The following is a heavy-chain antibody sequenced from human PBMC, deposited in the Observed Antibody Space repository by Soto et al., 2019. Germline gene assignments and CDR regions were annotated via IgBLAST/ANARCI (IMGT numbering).Heavy chain of an antibody. CDR1: GGSISSYY. D-gene: IGHD5-12*01. Sequence: SETLSLTCTVSGGSISSYYWSWIRQPPGKGLEWIGYIYYSGSTNYNPSLKSRVTISVDTSKNQFSLKLSSVTAADTAVYYCARVTGYSGYGEIGYWGQGTLVTSPQ. CDR3: ARVTGYSGYGEIGY. J-gene: IGHJ4*02. V-gene: IGHV4-59*01. CDR2: IYYSGST.